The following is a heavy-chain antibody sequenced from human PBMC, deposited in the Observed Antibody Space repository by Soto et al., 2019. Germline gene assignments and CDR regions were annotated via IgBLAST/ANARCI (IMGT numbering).Heavy chain of an antibody. CDR1: GFTFSSYA. J-gene: IGHJ4*02. V-gene: IGHV3-23*01. CDR3: AKGRASGYYYGYFDY. CDR2: ISGSGGST. Sequence: EVQLLESGGGLVQPGGSLRLSCAASGFTFSSYAMSWVRQAPGKGLEWVSAISGSGGSTYYADSMKGRFTISRDNSKNTLYLQMNSLRAEDTAVYYCAKGRASGYYYGYFDYWGQGTLVTVSS. D-gene: IGHD3-22*01.